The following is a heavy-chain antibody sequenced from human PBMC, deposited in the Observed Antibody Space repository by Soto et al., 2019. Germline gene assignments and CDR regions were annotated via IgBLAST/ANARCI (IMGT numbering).Heavy chain of an antibody. CDR1: GGSISSYY. D-gene: IGHD3-22*01. CDR2: IYYSGST. J-gene: IGHJ4*02. V-gene: IGHV4-59*01. CDR3: AREVDSRGYYLGRGRKRRPSFFDY. Sequence: SETLSLTGTVSGGSISSYYWSWIRQPPGKGLEWIGYIYYSGSTNYNPSLKSRVTISVDTSKNQFSLKLSSVTAADTAVYYCAREVDSRGYYLGRGRKRRPSFFDYWGQGTLVTVSS.